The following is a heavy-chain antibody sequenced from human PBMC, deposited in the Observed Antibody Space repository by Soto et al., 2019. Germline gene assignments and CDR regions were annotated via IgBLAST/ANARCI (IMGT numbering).Heavy chain of an antibody. CDR3: ARDRSSGWSTYAFDI. D-gene: IGHD6-19*01. Sequence: ASVKFSCKASGYTFTSYGISWVRQAPGQGLEWMGWISAYNGNTNYAQKLQGRVTMTTDTSTSTAYMELRSLRSDDTAVYYCARDRSSGWSTYAFDIWGQGTMVTVSS. CDR2: ISAYNGNT. CDR1: GYTFTSYG. J-gene: IGHJ3*02. V-gene: IGHV1-18*01.